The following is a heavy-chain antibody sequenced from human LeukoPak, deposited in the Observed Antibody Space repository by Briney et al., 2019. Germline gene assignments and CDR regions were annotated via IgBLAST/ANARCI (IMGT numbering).Heavy chain of an antibody. CDR2: ISYDGSNK. CDR3: ASRDDFWSGYSFDY. CDR1: GFTFSSYA. V-gene: IGHV3-30-3*01. Sequence: GGSLRLSCAASGFTFSSYAMHWVRQAPGKGLEWVAVISYDGSNKYYADSMKGRFTISRDNSKNTLYLQMNSLRAEDTAVYYCASRDDFWSGYSFDYWGQGTLVTVSS. J-gene: IGHJ4*02. D-gene: IGHD3-3*01.